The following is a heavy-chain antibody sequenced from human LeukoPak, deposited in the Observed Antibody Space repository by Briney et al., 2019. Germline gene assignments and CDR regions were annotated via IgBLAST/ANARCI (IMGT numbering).Heavy chain of an antibody. Sequence: ASVKVSCKASGYTFTSYGISWVRQAPGQGLEWMGWINPNSGGTNYAQKFQGWVTMTRDTSISTAYMELSRLRSDDTAVYYCARDGVIAAAGEVAGDYYYYYGMDVWGQGATVTVSS. V-gene: IGHV1-2*04. CDR3: ARDGVIAAAGEVAGDYYYYYGMDV. CDR1: GYTFTSYG. CDR2: INPNSGGT. J-gene: IGHJ6*02. D-gene: IGHD6-13*01.